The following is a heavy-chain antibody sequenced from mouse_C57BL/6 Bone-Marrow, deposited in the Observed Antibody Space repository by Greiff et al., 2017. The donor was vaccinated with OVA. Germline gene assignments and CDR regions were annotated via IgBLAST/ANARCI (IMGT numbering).Heavy chain of an antibody. V-gene: IGHV1-55*01. CDR2: IYPGSGST. J-gene: IGHJ4*01. Sequence: VQLQQSGAELVKPGASVKMSCKASGYTFTSYWITWVKQRPGQGLEWIGDIYPGSGSTNYNEKLKSKATLTVDTSTSTAYMQLNSLTSEDSAVYYYSRDYGSSSSYYAMDYWGQGTSVTVSS. D-gene: IGHD1-1*01. CDR3: SRDYGSSSSYYAMDY. CDR1: GYTFTSYW.